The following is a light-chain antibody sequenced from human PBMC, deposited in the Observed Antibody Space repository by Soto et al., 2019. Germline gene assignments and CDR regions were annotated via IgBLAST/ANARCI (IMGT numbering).Light chain of an antibody. V-gene: IGLV2-14*03. J-gene: IGLJ2*01. Sequence: QSALTQPASLSGSPGQSITISCTGTSTDIGSYNYVSWYQQHLGKAPKLMIFDVSYRPSGISDRFSGSKSGNTASLTISGVQPEDEADYYCSSYGASSTLFGGGTKLTVL. CDR3: SSYGASSTL. CDR2: DVS. CDR1: STDIGSYNY.